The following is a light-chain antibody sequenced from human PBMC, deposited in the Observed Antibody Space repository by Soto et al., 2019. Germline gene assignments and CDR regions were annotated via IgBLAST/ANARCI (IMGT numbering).Light chain of an antibody. CDR1: QSIGSN. V-gene: IGKV3-11*01. CDR3: QQRNIWPPVT. Sequence: EIVMTQSPATLSVSPGERATLSCRASQSIGSNLAWYQQKPGQAPRLLIYAASIRAAGIPARFSGSGSGTDFTLTISSLEPEDSSVYYCQQRNIWPPVTFGQGTRLEIK. CDR2: AAS. J-gene: IGKJ5*01.